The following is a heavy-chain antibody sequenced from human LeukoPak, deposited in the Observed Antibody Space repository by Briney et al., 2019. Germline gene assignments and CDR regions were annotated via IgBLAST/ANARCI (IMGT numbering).Heavy chain of an antibody. CDR1: GGSIGSSGFY. CDR2: IYDGGST. CDR3: ARQRYYFDY. J-gene: IGHJ4*02. Sequence: SETLSLACTVSGGSIGSSGFYWGWIRQPPGKGLEWIGSIYDGGSTYYNPSLKSRFTMSVDTSKNQFSLNLRSVTAADTAVFHCARQRYYFDYWGQGILVTVSS. V-gene: IGHV4-39*01.